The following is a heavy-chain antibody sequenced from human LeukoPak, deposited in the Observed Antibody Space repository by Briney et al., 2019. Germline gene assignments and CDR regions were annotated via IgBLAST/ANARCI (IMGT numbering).Heavy chain of an antibody. J-gene: IGHJ4*02. V-gene: IGHV1-2*02. CDR2: INPNSGGT. Sequence: GASVKVSCKASGYTFTGYYMHWVRQAPGQGLEWMGWINPNSGGTNYAQKFQGRVTMTRDTSISTAYMELSRLRSDETAVYYCARETVPAIAAPRGLNYWGQGTLVTVSS. CDR1: GYTFTGYY. CDR3: ARETVPAIAAPRGLNY. D-gene: IGHD6-13*01.